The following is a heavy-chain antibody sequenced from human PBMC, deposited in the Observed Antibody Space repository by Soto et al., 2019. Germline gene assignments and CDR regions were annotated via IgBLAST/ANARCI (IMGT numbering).Heavy chain of an antibody. Sequence: GGSLRLSCAASGFTFSDYYMSRIRQAPGKGLEWVSYISSSGSTIYYADSVKGRFTISRDNAKNSLYLQMNSLRAEDTAVYYCASRTTVVTRSGAFDIWGQGTMVTVS. CDR3: ASRTTVVTRSGAFDI. CDR1: GFTFSDYY. J-gene: IGHJ3*02. CDR2: ISSSGSTI. D-gene: IGHD4-17*01. V-gene: IGHV3-11*01.